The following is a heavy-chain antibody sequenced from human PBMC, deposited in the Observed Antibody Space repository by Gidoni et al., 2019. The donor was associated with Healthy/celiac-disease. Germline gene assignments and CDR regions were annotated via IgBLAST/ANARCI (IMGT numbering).Heavy chain of an antibody. D-gene: IGHD3-10*01. CDR3: ARGVWFGELWGFGY. V-gene: IGHV1-8*01. J-gene: IGHJ4*02. CDR1: GYTFTSYD. Sequence: QVQLVQSGAEVKQPGASVKASCKASGYTFTSYDINWVRQATGQGLEWMGWMNPNSGNTGYAQKFQGRVTMTRNTSISTAYMELSSLRSEDTAVYYCARGVWFGELWGFGYWGQGTLVTVSS. CDR2: MNPNSGNT.